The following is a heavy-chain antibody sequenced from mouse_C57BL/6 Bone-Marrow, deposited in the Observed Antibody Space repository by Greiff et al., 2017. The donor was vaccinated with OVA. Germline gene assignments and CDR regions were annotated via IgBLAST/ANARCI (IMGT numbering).Heavy chain of an antibody. V-gene: IGHV1-62-2*01. CDR2: FYPGSGSI. CDR1: GYTFTEYT. Sequence: VQLQESGAELVKPGASVKLSCKASGYTFTEYTIHWVKQRSGQGLEWIGWFYPGSGSIKYNEKFKDKATLTADKSSSTVYMELSRLTSEDSAVYFCARHERGAYYDYDGGFAYWGQGTLVTVSA. D-gene: IGHD2-4*01. J-gene: IGHJ3*01. CDR3: ARHERGAYYDYDGGFAY.